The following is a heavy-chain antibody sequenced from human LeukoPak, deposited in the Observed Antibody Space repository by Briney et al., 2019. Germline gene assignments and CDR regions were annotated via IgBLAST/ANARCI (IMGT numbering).Heavy chain of an antibody. CDR3: ARGSFWSGYLDY. CDR2: INSVGSST. CDR1: GFTFSRYW. Sequence: GGSLRLSCAASGFTFSRYWMHWVRQAPGKGLVWVSRINSVGSSTSYADSVKGRFTISRDYAKNTLYLQMNSLRAEDTAVYYCARGSFWSGYLDYWGQGTLVTVSS. V-gene: IGHV3-74*01. J-gene: IGHJ4*02. D-gene: IGHD3-3*01.